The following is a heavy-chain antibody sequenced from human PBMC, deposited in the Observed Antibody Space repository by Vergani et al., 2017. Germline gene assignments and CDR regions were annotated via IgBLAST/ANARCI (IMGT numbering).Heavy chain of an antibody. V-gene: IGHV3-21*01. J-gene: IGHJ6*02. CDR1: GFTFSSYS. Sequence: EVQLVESGGGLVKPGGSLRLSCAASGFTFSSYSMNWVRQAPGKGLEWVSSISSSSSYIYYADSVKGRFTISRDNAKNSLYLQMNSLRAEDTAVYYCARAYRRRSYGDYHYYYGMDVWGQGTTVTVSS. D-gene: IGHD4-17*01. CDR3: ARAYRRRSYGDYHYYYGMDV. CDR2: ISSSSSYI.